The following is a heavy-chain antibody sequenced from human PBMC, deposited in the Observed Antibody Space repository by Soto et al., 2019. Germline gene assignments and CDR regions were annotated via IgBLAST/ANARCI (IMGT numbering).Heavy chain of an antibody. V-gene: IGHV5-10-1*01. J-gene: IGHJ6*02. CDR3: ASHRGYSYGYKYYYYGMDV. D-gene: IGHD5-18*01. CDR1: GYSFTSYW. Sequence: PGESLKISCKGSGYSFTSYWISWVRQMPGKGLEWMGRIDPSDSYTNYSPSFQGHVTISANKSISTAYLQWSSLKASDTAMYYCASHRGYSYGYKYYYYGMDVWGQGTTVTVSS. CDR2: IDPSDSYT.